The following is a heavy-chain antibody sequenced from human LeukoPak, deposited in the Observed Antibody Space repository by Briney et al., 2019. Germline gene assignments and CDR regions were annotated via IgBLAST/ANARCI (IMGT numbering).Heavy chain of an antibody. CDR2: ISYDGSDK. CDR3: ARVEETATTAAIIRKYSYYYYYMDV. J-gene: IGHJ6*03. V-gene: IGHV3-30*04. CDR1: GFTFSSYA. Sequence: GGSLRLSCAASGFTFSSYAVHWVRQAPGKGLEWVTVISYDGSDKYYADSVKGRFTISRDNSKNTLYLQMNSLRTEDTAVYYCARVEETATTAAIIRKYSYYYYYMDVWGKGNTVTVSS. D-gene: IGHD4-11*01.